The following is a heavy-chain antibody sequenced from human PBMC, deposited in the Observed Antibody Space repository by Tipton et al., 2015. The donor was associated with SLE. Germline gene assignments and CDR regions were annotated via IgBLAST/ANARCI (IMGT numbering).Heavy chain of an antibody. V-gene: IGHV3-33*01. J-gene: IGHJ1*01. CDR3: ARDRGSAEYLQH. Sequence: LSLTCAASGFTFSSYGMHWVRQAPGKGLEWVAVIWYDGSNKYYADSVKGRFTISRDNSKNTLYLQMNSLRAEDTAVYYCARDRGSAEYLQHWGQGTLVTASS. D-gene: IGHD1-26*01. CDR2: IWYDGSNK. CDR1: GFTFSSYG.